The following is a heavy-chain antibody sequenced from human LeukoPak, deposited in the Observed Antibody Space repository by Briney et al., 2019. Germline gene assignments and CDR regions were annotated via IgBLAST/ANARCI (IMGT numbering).Heavy chain of an antibody. J-gene: IGHJ6*03. CDR2: IIGSGGST. CDR1: GFTFSSYA. CDR3: ARDATMVPLYYYYYMDV. Sequence: PGGSLRLSCAASGFTFSSYAMSWVRQAPGKGLEWVSAIIGSGGSTYYADSVKGRFTISRDNSKNTLYLQMNSLRAEDTAVYYCARDATMVPLYYYYYMDVWGKGTTVTVPS. V-gene: IGHV3-23*01. D-gene: IGHD3-10*01.